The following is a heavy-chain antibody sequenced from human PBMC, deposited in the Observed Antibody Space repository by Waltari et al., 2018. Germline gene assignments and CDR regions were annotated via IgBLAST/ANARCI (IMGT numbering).Heavy chain of an antibody. J-gene: IGHJ5*02. CDR1: GGTFSSKA. V-gene: IGHV1-69*04. CDR3: AKSPQLTTSKWFDT. Sequence: QIKLIQSGAEVKERGSSVKCPCKVAGGTFSSKACSWGRQVPGQGIEWMGGIRPHLGVKDYARRLQDRVSITSDGVPKHAYMVLNSFTADATAVYYCAKSPQLTTSKWFDTWGQGMLGTVAS. CDR2: IRPHLGVK. D-gene: IGHD6-13*01.